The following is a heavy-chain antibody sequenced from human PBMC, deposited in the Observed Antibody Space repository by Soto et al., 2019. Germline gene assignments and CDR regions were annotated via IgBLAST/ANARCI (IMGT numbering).Heavy chain of an antibody. D-gene: IGHD3-10*01. Sequence: SVKVSCKASGGTFSSYAISWVRQAPGQGLEWMGGIIPIFGTANYAQKFQGRVTITADESTSTAYMELSSLRSEDTAVYYCARVRARPLYYYYYYGMDVWGQGTTVTVSS. CDR2: IIPIFGTA. CDR3: ARVRARPLYYYYYYGMDV. CDR1: GGTFSSYA. V-gene: IGHV1-69*13. J-gene: IGHJ6*02.